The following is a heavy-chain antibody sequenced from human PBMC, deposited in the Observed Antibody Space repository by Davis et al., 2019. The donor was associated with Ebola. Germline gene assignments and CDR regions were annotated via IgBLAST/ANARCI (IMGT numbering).Heavy chain of an antibody. J-gene: IGHJ5*02. V-gene: IGHV3-11*01. Sequence: GGSLRLSCAASGFTFSDYYMSWIRQAPGKGLEWVSYISSSGSTIYYADSVKGRFTISRDNAKNSLSLQMNSLRAEDTAVYYCARDRRLIPAAMSWGQGTLVTVSP. CDR3: ARDRRLIPAAMS. CDR2: ISSSGSTI. D-gene: IGHD2-2*01. CDR1: GFTFSDYY.